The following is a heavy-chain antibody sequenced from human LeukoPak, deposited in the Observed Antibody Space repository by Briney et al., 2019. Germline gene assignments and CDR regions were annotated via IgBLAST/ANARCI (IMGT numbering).Heavy chain of an antibody. CDR1: GFTFSSYG. CDR2: IWYDGSNK. Sequence: PVGSLRLSCAASGFTFSSYGMHWVRQAPGKGLEWVAVIWYDGSNKYYADSVKGRFTISRDNSKNTLYLQMDSLRAEDTAIYYCARDWKTNSFDYWGQGTLVTVSS. J-gene: IGHJ4*02. CDR3: ARDWKTNSFDY. V-gene: IGHV3-33*01. D-gene: IGHD1-1*01.